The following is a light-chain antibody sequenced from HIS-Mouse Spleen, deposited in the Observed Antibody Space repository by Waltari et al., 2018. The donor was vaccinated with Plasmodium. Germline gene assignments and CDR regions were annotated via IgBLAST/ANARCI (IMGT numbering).Light chain of an antibody. CDR1: PSISSY. Sequence: DIQKTQSPSSLPQSVGARVTITCRASPSISSYLNWYQQKPGKAPKLLIYAASSLQSGVPSRFSGSGSGTDFTLTISSLQPEDFATYYCQQSYSTWTFGQGTKVEIK. CDR3: QQSYSTWT. CDR2: AAS. V-gene: IGKV1-39*01. J-gene: IGKJ1*01.